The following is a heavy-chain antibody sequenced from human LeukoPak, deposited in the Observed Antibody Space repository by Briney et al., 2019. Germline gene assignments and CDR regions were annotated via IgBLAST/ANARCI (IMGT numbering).Heavy chain of an antibody. CDR1: GYTFTSNG. V-gene: IGHV1-18*01. J-gene: IGHJ4*02. Sequence: ASVKVSCKASGYTFTSNGISWVRQAPGQGLEWMGWISAYNGNTKYAQNLQGRVTMTTDTSTSTVYMELSSLRSDDTAVYYCARFAVHRRLTVAGQFGLDYWGQGTLVTVSS. D-gene: IGHD6-19*01. CDR2: ISAYNGNT. CDR3: ARFAVHRRLTVAGQFGLDY.